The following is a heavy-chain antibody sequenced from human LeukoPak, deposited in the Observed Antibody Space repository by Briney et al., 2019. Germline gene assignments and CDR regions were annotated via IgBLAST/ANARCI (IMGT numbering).Heavy chain of an antibody. CDR2: INWNGGST. CDR3: ARDKSAVTNY. Sequence: GGPLRLSCAASGFTFDDYGMSWVRQAPAKGLEWVSGINWNGGSTGYADSVKGRFTISRDNAKNSLYLQMNSLRAEDTALYYCARDKSAVTNYWGQGTLVTVSS. D-gene: IGHD4-17*01. CDR1: GFTFDDYG. V-gene: IGHV3-20*04. J-gene: IGHJ4*02.